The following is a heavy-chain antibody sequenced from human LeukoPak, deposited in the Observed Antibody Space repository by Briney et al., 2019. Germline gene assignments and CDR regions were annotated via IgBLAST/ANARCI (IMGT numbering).Heavy chain of an antibody. CDR3: ARGKYSSGWFDY. V-gene: IGHV3-23*01. D-gene: IGHD6-19*01. CDR2: ISGSGGST. Sequence: GGSLRLSCAASGFTFSSYAMSWVRQAPGKGLEWVSAISGSGGSTYYADSVKGRFTISRDNSKNSLYLQMNSLRAEDTAVYYCARGKYSSGWFDYWGQGTLVTVSS. CDR1: GFTFSSYA. J-gene: IGHJ4*02.